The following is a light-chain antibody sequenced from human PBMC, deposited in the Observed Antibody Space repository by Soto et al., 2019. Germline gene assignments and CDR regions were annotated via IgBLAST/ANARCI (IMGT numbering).Light chain of an antibody. Sequence: DIVLTQSPGTLSLSPGERATLSCRASQSVDSRYLAWYQQKPGQAPRLLIYAVSSRATGIPDRFSGSGSGTDFTLTISRLEPEDFAEYYCQQYGNSPRYSFGQGTKLEIQ. CDR3: QQYGNSPRYS. V-gene: IGKV3-20*01. J-gene: IGKJ2*03. CDR2: AVS. CDR1: QSVDSRY.